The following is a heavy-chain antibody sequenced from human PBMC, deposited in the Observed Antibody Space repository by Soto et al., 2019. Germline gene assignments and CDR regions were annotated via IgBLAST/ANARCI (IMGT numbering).Heavy chain of an antibody. J-gene: IGHJ4*02. D-gene: IGHD3-3*01. V-gene: IGHV3-33*08. Sequence: QVHLVESGGGVVQPGGSLRLSYAGSGFTFSDYGMHWVRQAPGKGLEWVAVLWYDGSGEYYTDSVRGRFTISRVNSKNTLYLQMNNLRDEDTGVYYCARDSVRFLEHFSKDYFDYWGQGTRVTVSS. CDR3: ARDSVRFLEHFSKDYFDY. CDR1: GFTFSDYG. CDR2: LWYDGSGE.